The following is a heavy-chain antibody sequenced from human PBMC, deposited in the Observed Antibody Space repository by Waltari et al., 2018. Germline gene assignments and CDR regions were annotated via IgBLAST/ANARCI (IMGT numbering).Heavy chain of an antibody. CDR2: IYHSGST. D-gene: IGHD4-17*01. J-gene: IGHJ4*02. CDR1: GYSISSGYY. CDR3: AREGGYGDLGY. V-gene: IGHV4-38-2*02. Sequence: QVQLQESGPGLVKPSETLSLTCAVSGYSISSGYYWGWIRQPPGKGLEWIGSIYHSGSTYDDPSLKRRITIAVDASKNQFSLKLSSGTAADTAVYYCAREGGYGDLGYWGQGTLVTVSS.